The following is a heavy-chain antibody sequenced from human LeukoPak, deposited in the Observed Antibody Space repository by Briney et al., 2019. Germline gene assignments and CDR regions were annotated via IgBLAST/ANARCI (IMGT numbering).Heavy chain of an antibody. CDR1: GYTFTGYY. D-gene: IGHD1-14*01. Sequence: ASVKVSCKASGYTFTGYYMHWVRQAPGQGLEWMGWINPNSGGTNYAQKFQGRVTMTRDTSISTAYMELSRLRSDDTAVYYCARLTGYGTPVDYWGQGTLVTVSS. CDR2: INPNSGGT. CDR3: ARLTGYGTPVDY. J-gene: IGHJ4*02. V-gene: IGHV1-2*02.